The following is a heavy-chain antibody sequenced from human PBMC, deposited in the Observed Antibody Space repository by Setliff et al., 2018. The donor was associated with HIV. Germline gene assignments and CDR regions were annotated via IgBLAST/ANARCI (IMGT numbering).Heavy chain of an antibody. V-gene: IGHV3-48*04. Sequence: PGWSLRLSCETSGFTFGDFCMNWVRQAPGKGLEWISYISSKRTSIYYADSVKGRFTISRDNAKNSLYLQMNSLRAEDTAVYYCARKGDWGQGTLVTVSS. J-gene: IGHJ4*02. CDR2: ISSKRTSI. CDR1: GFTFGDFC. CDR3: ARKGD.